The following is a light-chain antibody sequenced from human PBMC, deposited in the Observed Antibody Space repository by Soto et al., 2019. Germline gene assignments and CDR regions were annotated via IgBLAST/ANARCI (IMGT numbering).Light chain of an antibody. V-gene: IGKV1-39*01. CDR2: SAS. CDR1: QTVSKY. CDR3: QQTYTLPRT. J-gene: IGKJ1*01. Sequence: DIPMTQSPSSLSASVGDRVTIVCQASQTVSKYVHWYQQKPGKVPDLLIYSASTLYSGVPSRFSGRGSGTEFTLTISSLQPEDFATYYCQQTYTLPRTFAQGTKVE.